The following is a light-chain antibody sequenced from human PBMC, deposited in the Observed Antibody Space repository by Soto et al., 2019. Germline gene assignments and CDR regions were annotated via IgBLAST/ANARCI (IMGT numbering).Light chain of an antibody. J-gene: IGKJ3*01. CDR3: QHYDTFPVA. CDR1: QDISYY. V-gene: IGKV1-16*01. Sequence: DIQMTQSPSSLSASVGDRVTITCRASQDISYYLVWFQQKPGKAPKSLIYAASYLQSGVPSRFIGSESGTDFTLTISNLQPEDFATYYSQHYDTFPVAFGPGTRVDL. CDR2: AAS.